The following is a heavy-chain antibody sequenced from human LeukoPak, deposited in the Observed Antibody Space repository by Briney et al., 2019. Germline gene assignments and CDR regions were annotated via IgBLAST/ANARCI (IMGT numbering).Heavy chain of an antibody. D-gene: IGHD4-17*01. J-gene: IGHJ4*02. CDR3: ARVNNGDYFYYFDY. Sequence: GGSLRLSCAASGFTFDDYAMHWVRQAPGKGLEWVSLISWDGGSTYYAGSVKGRFTISRDNAKNSLYLQMNSLRAEDTAVYYCARVNNGDYFYYFDYWGQGTLVTVSS. CDR1: GFTFDDYA. CDR2: ISWDGGST. V-gene: IGHV3-43D*03.